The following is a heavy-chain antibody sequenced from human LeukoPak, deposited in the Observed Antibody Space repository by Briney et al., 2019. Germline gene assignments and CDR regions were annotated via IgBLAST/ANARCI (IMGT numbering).Heavy chain of an antibody. CDR3: ARLAAGTLYGMDV. CDR1: GYTFTSYA. Sequence: GASVKVSCMASGYTFTSYAMNWVRQAPGQGLEGMGWINTNTGNPTYAQGFTGRFVFSLDTSVNTAYLQISSLKAEDTAVYYCARLAAGTLYGMDVWGQGTTVTVSS. V-gene: IGHV7-4-1*02. J-gene: IGHJ6*02. D-gene: IGHD6-13*01. CDR2: INTNTGNP.